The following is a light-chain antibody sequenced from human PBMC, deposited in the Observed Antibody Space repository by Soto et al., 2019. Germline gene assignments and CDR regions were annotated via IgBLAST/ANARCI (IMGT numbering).Light chain of an antibody. CDR2: WAS. CDR1: QSVLYRSNNKNN. V-gene: IGKV4-1*01. Sequence: DIVMTQSPDSLAVSLGERATINCKSSQSVLYRSNNKNNLAWFQQKAGQPPKLLIYWASTRESGVPDRFSGSGSGTDFTLTISSLQAEDVAFYWCQQYFDVPFTFGGGTKVDIK. J-gene: IGKJ4*01. CDR3: QQYFDVPFT.